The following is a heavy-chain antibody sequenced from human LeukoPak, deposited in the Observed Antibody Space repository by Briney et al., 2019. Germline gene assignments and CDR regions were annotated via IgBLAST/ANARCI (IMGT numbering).Heavy chain of an antibody. D-gene: IGHD6-13*01. J-gene: IGHJ4*02. CDR2: INWNGGRT. V-gene: IGHV3-20*01. CDR3: AREGSSWSLDY. Sequence: GGSLRLSCAASGFSFDDYGMTWVRQAPGKGLECVSNINWNGGRTGYADSVKGRFTISRDNAKNSLYLLMNSLRAEDTAFYHCAREGSSWSLDYWGQGTLVTVSS. CDR1: GFSFDDYG.